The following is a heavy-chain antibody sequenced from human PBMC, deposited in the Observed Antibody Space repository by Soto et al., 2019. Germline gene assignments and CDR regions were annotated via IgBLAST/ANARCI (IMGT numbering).Heavy chain of an antibody. J-gene: IGHJ6*03. D-gene: IGHD1-26*01. CDR2: IKQDGSEK. V-gene: IGHV3-7*01. CDR3: ARAGPGTYYYYYYYMDV. CDR1: GFTFSSYW. Sequence: GGSLRLSCAASGFTFSSYWMSWDRQAPGKGLEWVANIKQDGSEKYYVDSVKGRFTISRDNAKNSLYLQMNSLRAEDTAVYYCARAGPGTYYYYYYYMDVWGKGTTVTVSS.